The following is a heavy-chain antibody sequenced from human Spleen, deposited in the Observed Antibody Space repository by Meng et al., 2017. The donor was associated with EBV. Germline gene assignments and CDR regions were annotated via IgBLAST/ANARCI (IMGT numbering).Heavy chain of an antibody. CDR2: INHSGST. Sequence: QVQLQQWGAGLLKPSETLSLTCAVYGGVLSGYYWTWIRQPPGKGLEWIGEINHSGSTNYNPSLKSRVTISVDTSKNQFSLKLNSVTAADTAVYYCARWAGGVCFYCDYWGQGTLVTVSS. V-gene: IGHV4-34*01. D-gene: IGHD2-8*02. CDR3: ARWAGGVCFYCDY. CDR1: GGVLSGYY. J-gene: IGHJ4*02.